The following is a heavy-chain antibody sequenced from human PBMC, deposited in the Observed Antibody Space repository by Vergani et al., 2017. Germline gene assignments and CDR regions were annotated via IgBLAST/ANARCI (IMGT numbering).Heavy chain of an antibody. V-gene: IGHV4-59*01. CDR3: ARGFYDFWSGYSGYYYMDV. Sequence: QVQLPESGPGLVKPSETLSLTCTVSGGSISSYYWSWIRQPPGKGLEWIGYIYYSGSTNYNPSLKSRVTISVDTSKNQFSPKLSSVTAADTAVYYCARGFYDFWSGYSGYYYMDVWGKGTTVTVSS. CDR2: IYYSGST. D-gene: IGHD3-3*01. J-gene: IGHJ6*03. CDR1: GGSISSYY.